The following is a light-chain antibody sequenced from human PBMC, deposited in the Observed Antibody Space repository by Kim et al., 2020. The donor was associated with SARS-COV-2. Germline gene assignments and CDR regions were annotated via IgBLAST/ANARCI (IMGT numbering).Light chain of an antibody. CDR1: KLGDKY. CDR3: QAWDSSIVV. Sequence: SYELTQPPSVSVSPGQTVSITCSGDKLGDKYACWYQQKPGQSPVMVIYEDTKRPSGITERFSGSNSGNTATLTISGTQATDEADYYCQAWDSSIVVFGGGTQLTVL. J-gene: IGLJ2*01. CDR2: EDT. V-gene: IGLV3-1*01.